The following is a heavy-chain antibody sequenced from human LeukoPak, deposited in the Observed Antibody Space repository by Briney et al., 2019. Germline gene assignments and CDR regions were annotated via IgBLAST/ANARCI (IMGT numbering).Heavy chain of an antibody. D-gene: IGHD4-17*01. CDR1: GYSFTSYW. CDR3: ARAGNYGDRSFDY. J-gene: IGHJ4*02. CDR2: IYPGDSDT. Sequence: GESLKISCKASGYSFTSYWIAWVRQMPGKGLEWMGSIYPGDSDTRYSPSFQGQVTVSADKSISTAYLQWSSLKASDTAMYYCARAGNYGDRSFDYWGQGTLVTVSS. V-gene: IGHV5-51*01.